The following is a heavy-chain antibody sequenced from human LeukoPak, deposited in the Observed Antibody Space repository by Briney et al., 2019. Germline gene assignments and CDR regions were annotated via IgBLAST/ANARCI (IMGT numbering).Heavy chain of an antibody. J-gene: IGHJ6*03. CDR3: ARDPYSGNYGAYYYYYMDV. D-gene: IGHD1-26*01. CDR1: GFTFSSYN. V-gene: IGHV3-21*06. CDR2: ITSSSSYI. Sequence: GGSLRLSCAASGFTFSSYNMNWVRQAPGRGLEWVSSITSSSSYIYYADSVKGRFTISRDNAKNSLYLQMDSLRVEDTAEYYCARDPYSGNYGAYYYYYMDVWGKGATVTVSS.